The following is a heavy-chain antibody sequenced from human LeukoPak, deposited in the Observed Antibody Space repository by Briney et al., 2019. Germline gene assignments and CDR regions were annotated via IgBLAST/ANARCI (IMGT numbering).Heavy chain of an antibody. Sequence: SETLSLTCTVSGGSISSSSYYWGWIRQPPGKGLEWIGSIYYSGSTYYNPSLKSRVTISVDTSKNQFSLKLSSVTAADTAVYYCARSGSYSFWFDPWGQGTLVTVSS. CDR1: GGSISSSSYY. CDR2: IYYSGST. D-gene: IGHD1-26*01. V-gene: IGHV4-39*01. J-gene: IGHJ5*02. CDR3: ARSGSYSFWFDP.